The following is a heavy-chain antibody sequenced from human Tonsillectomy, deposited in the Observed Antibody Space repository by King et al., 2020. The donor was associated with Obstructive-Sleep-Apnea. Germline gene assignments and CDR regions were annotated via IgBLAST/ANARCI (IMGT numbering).Heavy chain of an antibody. CDR3: AKDQLWEKDY. J-gene: IGHJ4*02. V-gene: IGHV3-23*04. D-gene: IGHD5-18*01. CDR1: VFTFSSYT. Sequence: VQLVESGGGLIQPGGSLRLSCAASVFTFSSYTLSLFRQAPGNGLWWVSGITGTGVYPSYAYSLKGRFTVSIDNSKNTLYLQMNRLRAEDTAIYYCAKDQLWEKDYWGQGTLVTVSS. CDR2: ITGTGVYP.